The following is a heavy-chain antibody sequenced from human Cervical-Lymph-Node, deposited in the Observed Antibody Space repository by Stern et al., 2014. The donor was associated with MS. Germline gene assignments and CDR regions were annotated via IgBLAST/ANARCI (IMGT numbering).Heavy chain of an antibody. D-gene: IGHD3-22*01. CDR3: AREGYYDSSGYDAFDI. CDR1: GFTFSSYA. CDR2: ISHDGSNK. V-gene: IGHV3-30-3*01. Sequence: VQLVESGGGVVQPGRSLRLSCAASGFTFSSYAMYWVRQAPGKGLEGVAVISHDGSNKYYADSVKGRFTISRDNSKNTLYLQMNSLRAEDTAVYYCAREGYYDSSGYDAFDIWGQGTMVTVSS. J-gene: IGHJ3*02.